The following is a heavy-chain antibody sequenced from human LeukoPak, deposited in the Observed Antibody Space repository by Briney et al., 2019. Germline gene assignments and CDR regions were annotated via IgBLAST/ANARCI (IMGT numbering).Heavy chain of an antibody. CDR3: ATHHSETYSRVPF. Sequence: GGSLRLSCAASGFTFNTYWMYWVRQVPGKGLGWVSGIKSDGSRTNYADSVKGRFTISRDNAKSTLYLQMNSLRAEDTAVYYCATHHSETYSRVPFWGQGTLVTVSS. D-gene: IGHD1-26*01. CDR1: GFTFNTYW. J-gene: IGHJ4*02. CDR2: IKSDGSRT. V-gene: IGHV3-74*01.